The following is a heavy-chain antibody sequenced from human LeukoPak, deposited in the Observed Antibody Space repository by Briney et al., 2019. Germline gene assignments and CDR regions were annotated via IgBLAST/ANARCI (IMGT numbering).Heavy chain of an antibody. V-gene: IGHV1-18*01. Sequence: ASVKVSFKASGYTFISYGISWVRQAPGQGREGMGWISAHNGNTNYAQNLQGRVTITTATSTTTAYMKLRSLRSDDTAVYYCARDSITYCGGDCYSGYWGQGTPVTVSS. CDR2: ISAHNGNT. CDR3: ARDSITYCGGDCYSGY. J-gene: IGHJ4*02. CDR1: GYTFISYG. D-gene: IGHD2-21*02.